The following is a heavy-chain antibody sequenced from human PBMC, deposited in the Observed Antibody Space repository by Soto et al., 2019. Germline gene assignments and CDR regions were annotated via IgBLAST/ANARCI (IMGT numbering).Heavy chain of an antibody. CDR1: GGSISSYY. CDR3: ARGRAYCGGDCYPEDAFDI. CDR2: IYYSGST. Sequence: SETLSLTCTVSGGSISSYYWSWIRQPPGKGLEWIGYIYYSGSTNYIPSLKSRVTISVDTSKNQFSLKLSSVTAADTAVYYCARGRAYCGGDCYPEDAFDIWGQGTMVTVSS. D-gene: IGHD2-21*02. V-gene: IGHV4-59*01. J-gene: IGHJ3*02.